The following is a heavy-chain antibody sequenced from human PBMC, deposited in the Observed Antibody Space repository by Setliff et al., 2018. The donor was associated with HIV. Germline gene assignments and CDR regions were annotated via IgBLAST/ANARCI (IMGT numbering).Heavy chain of an antibody. J-gene: IGHJ5*02. D-gene: IGHD2-15*01. CDR3: ARAPFRGGSFGWFDP. V-gene: IGHV4-34*01. CDR2: INHSGRT. CDR1: GGSFSGYY. Sequence: PSETLSLTCAVYGGSFSGYYWTYLRQPPGKGLEWIGEINHSGRTNFNPSLRIRATIAFDTSKNQFSLNLTSVTAADTAVYYCARAPFRGGSFGWFDPWGQGTLVTVS.